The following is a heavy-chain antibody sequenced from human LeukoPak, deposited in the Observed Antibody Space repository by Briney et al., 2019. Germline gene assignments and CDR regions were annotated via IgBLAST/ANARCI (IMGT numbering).Heavy chain of an antibody. V-gene: IGHV4-59*01. J-gene: IGHJ6*02. CDR1: GGSISSYY. D-gene: IGHD3-16*02. CDR2: IYYSGST. CDR3: ARFSFIGYYYYGMDV. Sequence: PSETLSLTCTVSGGSISSYYWGWIRQPPGKGLEWIGYIYYSGSTNYNPSLKSRVTISVDTSKNQFSLKLSSVTAADTAVYYCARFSFIGYYYYGMDVWGQGTTVTVSS.